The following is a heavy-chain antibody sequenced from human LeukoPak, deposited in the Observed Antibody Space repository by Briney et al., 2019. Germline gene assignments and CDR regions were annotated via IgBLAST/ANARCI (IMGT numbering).Heavy chain of an antibody. V-gene: IGHV3-7*01. CDR2: IKQDGSEK. J-gene: IGHJ4*02. D-gene: IGHD6-13*01. CDR3: ARDPIYPGIAAADFDY. Sequence: PGGSLRLSCAASGFTFSSYWMSWVRQAPGKGLEWVANIKQDGSEKYYVDSVKGRFTISRDNAKNSLYLQMNSLRAEDTAVYYCARDPIYPGIAAADFDYWGQGTLVTVSS. CDR1: GFTFSSYW.